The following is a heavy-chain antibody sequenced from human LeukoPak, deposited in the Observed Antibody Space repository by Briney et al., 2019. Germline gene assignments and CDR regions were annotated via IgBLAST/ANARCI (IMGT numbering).Heavy chain of an antibody. D-gene: IGHD4-17*01. CDR3: ARGPTTVTRAFDY. CDR2: IYTSGST. J-gene: IGHJ4*02. Sequence: SETLSLTCTVSGGSISGYYWSWLRQPAGKGLEWLGRIYTSGSTNYNPSLKSRVTMSVDTSKNQFSLNLNSVTAADTAVYYCARGPTTVTRAFDYWGQGTLVTVSS. CDR1: GGSISGYY. V-gene: IGHV4-4*07.